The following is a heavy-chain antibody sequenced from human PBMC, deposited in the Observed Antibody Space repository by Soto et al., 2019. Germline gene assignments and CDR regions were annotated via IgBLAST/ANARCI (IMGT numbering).Heavy chain of an antibody. Sequence: QLRLQESGSGLVKPSQTLSLTCTVSGGSLSSGSFSWGWIRQPPGKGLEWIGYINYSGNTYYNPSLRRGVTISGDMSTNQFSLKLGSVTAADTAVYYCARGGGSTDYVANYYFDYWGRGTLVTVSS. CDR3: ARGGGSTDYVANYYFDY. V-gene: IGHV4-30-2*01. CDR1: GGSLSSGSFS. D-gene: IGHD4-17*01. J-gene: IGHJ4*02. CDR2: INYSGNT.